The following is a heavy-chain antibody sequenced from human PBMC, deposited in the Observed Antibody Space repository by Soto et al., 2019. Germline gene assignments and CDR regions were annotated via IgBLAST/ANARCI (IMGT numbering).Heavy chain of an antibody. V-gene: IGHV3-48*03. CDR1: GFTFSIHE. Sequence: PVGSLRLSCAASGFTFSIHEMNWVRQAPGKGLEWVSYISSIGVATYYADSVKGRFTISRDNAKNSLYLQMNSLRAEDTAVYYCAREGRVGGIDYWGQGTPVTVPQ. CDR2: ISSIGVAT. J-gene: IGHJ4*02. CDR3: AREGRVGGIDY. D-gene: IGHD6-19*01.